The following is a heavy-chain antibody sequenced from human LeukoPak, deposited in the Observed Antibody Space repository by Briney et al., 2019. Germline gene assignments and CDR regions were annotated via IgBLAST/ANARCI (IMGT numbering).Heavy chain of an antibody. Sequence: GGSLRLSSAASGFRFSSYAMTWVRQAPGKGLEWVSGIGGSGGRTYYADFVKGRFTISRDASKNTLYLQMNSLRAEDTADYFCAKLYDSGGYWRSANFDYWGQGSLVTVSS. J-gene: IGHJ4*02. D-gene: IGHD3-22*01. CDR2: IGGSGGRT. CDR3: AKLYDSGGYWRSANFDY. CDR1: GFRFSSYA. V-gene: IGHV3-23*01.